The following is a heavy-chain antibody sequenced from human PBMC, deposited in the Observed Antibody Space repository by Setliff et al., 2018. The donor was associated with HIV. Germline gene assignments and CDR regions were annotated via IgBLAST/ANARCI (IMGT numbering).Heavy chain of an antibody. Sequence: SGPTLVNPTQTLTLTCTLSGTSVNTIGMRVSWIRQTPGRAPEWLARIDWDDDKVYRTSLETRLTIFKDTSRSQVVLTMIDMDPVDTGTYYCARLTYYGGNPNYWGQGTLVTVSS. V-gene: IGHV2-70*04. D-gene: IGHD4-17*01. CDR3: ARLTYYGGNPNY. J-gene: IGHJ4*02. CDR2: IDWDDDK. CDR1: GTSVNTIGMR.